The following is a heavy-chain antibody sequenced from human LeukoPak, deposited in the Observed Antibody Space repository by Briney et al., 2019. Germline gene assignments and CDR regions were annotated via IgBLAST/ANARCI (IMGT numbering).Heavy chain of an antibody. CDR2: INHSGST. Sequence: PSETLSLTCAVYGGSFSGYYWSWIRQPPGKGLEWIGEINHSGSTNYNPSLKSRVTISVDTSKNQFSLKLSSVTAADTAVYYCARRILRSITMVRGVFDYWGQGTLVTVSS. CDR3: ARRILRSITMVRGVFDY. CDR1: GGSFSGYY. D-gene: IGHD3-10*01. V-gene: IGHV4-34*01. J-gene: IGHJ4*02.